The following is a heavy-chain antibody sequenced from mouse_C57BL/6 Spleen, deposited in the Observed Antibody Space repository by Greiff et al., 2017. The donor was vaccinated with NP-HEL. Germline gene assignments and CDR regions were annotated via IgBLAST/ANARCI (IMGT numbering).Heavy chain of an antibody. J-gene: IGHJ2*01. CDR3: AREGYGTPVDY. CDR2: IYPGDGDT. D-gene: IGHD1-1*01. CDR1: GYAFSSYW. V-gene: IGHV1-80*01. Sequence: VKLQESGAELVKPGASVKISCKASGYAFSSYWMNWVKQRPGKGLEWIGQIYPGDGDTNYNGKFKGKATLTADKSSSTAYMQLSSLTSEDSAVYFCAREGYGTPVDYWGQGTTLTVSS.